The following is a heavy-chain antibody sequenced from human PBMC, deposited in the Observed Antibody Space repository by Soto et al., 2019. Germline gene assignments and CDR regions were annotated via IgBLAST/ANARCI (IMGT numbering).Heavy chain of an antibody. CDR1: GFTFSSYS. Sequence: GGSLRLSCAASGFTFSSYSMNWVRQAPGKGLEWVSSISSSSYIYYADSVKGRFTISRDNAKNSLYLQMNSLRAEDTAVYYCARGYCSSTSCGKLDYWGQGTLVTVSS. CDR3: ARGYCSSTSCGKLDY. CDR2: ISSSSYI. J-gene: IGHJ4*02. V-gene: IGHV3-21*01. D-gene: IGHD2-2*01.